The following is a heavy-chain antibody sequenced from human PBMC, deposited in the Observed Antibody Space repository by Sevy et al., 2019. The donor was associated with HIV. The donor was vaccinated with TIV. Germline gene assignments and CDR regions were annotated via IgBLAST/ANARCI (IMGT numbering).Heavy chain of an antibody. J-gene: IGHJ4*02. V-gene: IGHV3-33*01. CDR2: IWSDGSNK. Sequence: GGSLRLSCAASGFTFSDYGMHWVRQAPGKGLEWVAVIWSDGSNKYYGDSVKGRFTISRDSSKNTLFLQMNSLRGDDTAVYYCAREERSGTTTSFGYWGQGALGTGS. D-gene: IGHD1-7*01. CDR1: GFTFSDYG. CDR3: AREERSGTTTSFGY.